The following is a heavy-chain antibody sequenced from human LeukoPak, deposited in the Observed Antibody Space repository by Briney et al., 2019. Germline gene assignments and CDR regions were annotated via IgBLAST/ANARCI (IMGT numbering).Heavy chain of an antibody. CDR3: ARGYSSGWYAFDY. D-gene: IGHD6-19*01. CDR2: IYYSGST. CDR1: GGSISSYY. Sequence: SETLSLTCTVSGGSISSYYWSWIRQSPGKGLEWIGYIYYSGSTNYNPSLKSRVTISVDTSKNQFSLKLSSVTAADTAVYYCARGYSSGWYAFDYWGQGTLVTVSS. V-gene: IGHV4-59*12. J-gene: IGHJ4*02.